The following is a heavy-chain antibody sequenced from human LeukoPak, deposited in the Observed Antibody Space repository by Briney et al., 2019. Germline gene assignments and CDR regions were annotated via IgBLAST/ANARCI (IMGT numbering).Heavy chain of an antibody. CDR3: AKVPPSITAAGNWLGP. CDR1: GYTFTGYY. Sequence: GASVKVSCKASGYTFTGYYIHWVRQAPGQGLEWMGRINPNTGGTDYAQKFQGRVTMTRDPSITTAYMDLSRLTSDDTAIYYCAKVPPSITAAGNWLGPWGQGALVTVSS. J-gene: IGHJ5*02. V-gene: IGHV1-2*06. D-gene: IGHD6-13*01. CDR2: INPNTGGT.